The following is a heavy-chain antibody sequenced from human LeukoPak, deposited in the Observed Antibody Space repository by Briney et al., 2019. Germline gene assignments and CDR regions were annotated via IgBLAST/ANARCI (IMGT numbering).Heavy chain of an antibody. CDR3: ARLGRRDDY. J-gene: IGHJ4*02. V-gene: IGHV4-34*01. Sequence: PSETLSLTCAVYGGSFSGYYWSWIRQPPGKGLEWIGEINHSGSTNYNPSLKSRVTISVDTSKNQFSLKLSSVTAADTAVYYCARLGRRDDYWGQGTLVTVSS. CDR1: GGSFSGYY. D-gene: IGHD7-27*01. CDR2: INHSGST.